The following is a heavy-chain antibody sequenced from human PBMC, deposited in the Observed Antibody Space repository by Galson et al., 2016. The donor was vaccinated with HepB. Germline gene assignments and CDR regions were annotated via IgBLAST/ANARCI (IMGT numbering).Heavy chain of an antibody. J-gene: IGHJ6*02. CDR1: GYNFTTFW. CDR3: ARHRVTTVRGNMDYRYFYAMDV. D-gene: IGHD3-10*01. CDR2: IYPGDSDA. Sequence: QSGAEVKKPGESLKISCRGSGYNFTTFWIGWVRQMPGKGLEWMGIIYPGDSDASYSPSFQGQVTISADRSISTAYLQWSNLKASDTAMYYCARHRVTTVRGNMDYRYFYAMDVWGQGTAVSVSS. V-gene: IGHV5-51*01.